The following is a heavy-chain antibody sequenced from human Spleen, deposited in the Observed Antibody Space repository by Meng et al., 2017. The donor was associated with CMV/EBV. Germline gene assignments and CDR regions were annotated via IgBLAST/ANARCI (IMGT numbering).Heavy chain of an antibody. CDR2: IIPILGMA. V-gene: IGHV1-69*02. D-gene: IGHD6-6*01. J-gene: IGHJ4*02. Sequence: SVKVSCKASEGTFSSYSISWVRQAPGQGLEWMGRIIPILGMANYAQNLQGRVTVTADKSTSTAYMELRSLTPEDTAVYYCAKRTSSSSPFDYWGQGTLVTVSS. CDR1: EGTFSSYS. CDR3: AKRTSSSSPFDY.